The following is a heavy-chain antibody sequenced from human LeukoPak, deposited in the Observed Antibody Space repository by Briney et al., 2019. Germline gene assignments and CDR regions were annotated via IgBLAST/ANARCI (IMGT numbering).Heavy chain of an antibody. CDR2: ISWNSGSI. CDR1: GFTFDDYA. D-gene: IGHD4-17*01. Sequence: PGGSLRLSCAASGFTFDDYAMHWVRQAPGKGLEWVSGISWNSGSIGYADSVKGRFTISRDNAKNSLYLQMNSLRAEDMALYYCAKDTLGDYGDYDHAFDIRGQGTMVTVSS. V-gene: IGHV3-9*03. CDR3: AKDTLGDYGDYDHAFDI. J-gene: IGHJ3*02.